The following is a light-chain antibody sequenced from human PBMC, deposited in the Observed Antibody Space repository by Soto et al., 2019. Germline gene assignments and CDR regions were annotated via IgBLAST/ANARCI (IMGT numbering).Light chain of an antibody. CDR1: SSDFGGYDY. CDR3: SSYSSSSHVV. CDR2: DVS. Sequence: QSALTQPASVSGSPGQSITISRTGTSSDFGGYDYASWYQQHPGKAPKLMIFDVSSRPSGVSNRFSGSKSGNTASLTISGLQAEDEAYYYCSSYSSSSHVVFGGGTKLTVL. J-gene: IGLJ2*01. V-gene: IGLV2-14*01.